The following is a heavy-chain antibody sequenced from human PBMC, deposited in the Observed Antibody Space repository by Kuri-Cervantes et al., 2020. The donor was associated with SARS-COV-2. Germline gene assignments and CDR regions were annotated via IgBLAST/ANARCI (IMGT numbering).Heavy chain of an antibody. CDR1: PGSITTSSFY. J-gene: IGHJ4*02. CDR2: IYYSGST. V-gene: IGHV4-39*07. Sequence: SETLSLTCTVSPGSITTSSFYWGWIRQPPGKGLEWIGSIYYSGSTYYNPSLKSRVTISVDTSKNQFSLKLSSVTAADTAVYYCARGGGSYYFDYWGQGTLVTVSS. D-gene: IGHD1-26*01. CDR3: ARGGGSYYFDY.